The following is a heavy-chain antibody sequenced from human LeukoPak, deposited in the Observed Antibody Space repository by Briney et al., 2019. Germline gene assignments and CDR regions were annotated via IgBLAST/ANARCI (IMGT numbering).Heavy chain of an antibody. V-gene: IGHV1-69*01. CDR1: GGTFSRYA. J-gene: IGHJ4*02. Sequence: ASVKVSCKASGGTFSRYAISWVRQAPGQGIEWMGGIIPIFGTANYAQKFQGRVTITADESTSTAYMELSSLRSEDTAVYYCASSEGTAMVPHYFDYWGQGTLVTVSS. D-gene: IGHD5-18*01. CDR2: IIPIFGTA. CDR3: ASSEGTAMVPHYFDY.